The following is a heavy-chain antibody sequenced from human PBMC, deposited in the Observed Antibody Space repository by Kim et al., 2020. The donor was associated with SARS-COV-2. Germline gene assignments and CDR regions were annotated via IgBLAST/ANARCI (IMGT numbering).Heavy chain of an antibody. V-gene: IGHV4-31*03. D-gene: IGHD3-22*01. CDR3: ASPPHYYDSSVGAFDI. Sequence: SETLSLTCTVSGGSISSGGYYWSWIRQHPGKGLEWIGNIYYSGSTYYNPSLKSRVTISVDTSKNQFSLKLSSVTAADTAVYYCASPPHYYDSSVGAFDIWGQGTMVTVSS. CDR2: IYYSGST. CDR1: GGSISSGGYY. J-gene: IGHJ3*02.